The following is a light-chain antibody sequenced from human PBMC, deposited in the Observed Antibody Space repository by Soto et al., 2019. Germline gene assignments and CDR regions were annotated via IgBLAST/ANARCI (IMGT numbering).Light chain of an antibody. V-gene: IGLV2-14*03. Sequence: QSALTQPASVSGSPGQSITISCTGTSSDVGGYNYVSWYQQHPGRAPKLMISDVSNRPSGVSNRFSGSKSGNTASLTISGLQAEDEADYYCSSYTSISGSSGVFGGGTKVTVL. CDR2: DVS. CDR3: SSYTSISGSSGV. J-gene: IGLJ3*02. CDR1: SSDVGGYNY.